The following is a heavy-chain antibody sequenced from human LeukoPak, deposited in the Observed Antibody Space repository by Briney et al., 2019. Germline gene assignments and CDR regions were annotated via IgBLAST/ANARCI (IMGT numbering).Heavy chain of an antibody. CDR2: ISSSGSTI. Sequence: PGGPLRLSCAASGFTFSSYEMNWVRQAPGKGLEWVSYISSSGSTIYYADSVKGRFTISRDNAKNSLYLQMNSLRAEDTAVYYCARTSRGIDAFDIWGQGTMVTVSS. V-gene: IGHV3-48*03. J-gene: IGHJ3*02. D-gene: IGHD3-16*01. CDR1: GFTFSSYE. CDR3: ARTSRGIDAFDI.